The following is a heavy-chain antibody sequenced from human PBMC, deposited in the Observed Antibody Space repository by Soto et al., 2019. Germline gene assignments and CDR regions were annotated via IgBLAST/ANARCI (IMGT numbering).Heavy chain of an antibody. V-gene: IGHV1-2*02. CDR1: GYTFTAYY. CDR2: INPNTGAT. J-gene: IGHJ4*02. CDR3: ARDRPNDY. Sequence: ASVKVSCKTSGYTFTAYYLHWVRQAPGQGLEWVGWINPNTGATNYAQKFQGRVTVTRDTSISTAYMDLTSLRSDDTAVYYCARDRPNDYWGRGTLVTVSS.